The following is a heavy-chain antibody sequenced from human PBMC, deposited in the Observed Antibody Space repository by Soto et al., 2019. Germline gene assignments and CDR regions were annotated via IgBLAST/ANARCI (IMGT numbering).Heavy chain of an antibody. D-gene: IGHD2-21*01. V-gene: IGHV3-74*01. CDR1: GFTFSSNW. CDR2: INTDGSIT. Sequence: GGSLRLSCAASGFTFSSNWMHWVRRVPRRGLVWVSRINTDGSITGYVDSVKGRFTISRDNAKNTLYLQMNSLRVEDTAVYYCARDGEGFWGQGTLVTVSS. CDR3: ARDGEGF. J-gene: IGHJ4*02.